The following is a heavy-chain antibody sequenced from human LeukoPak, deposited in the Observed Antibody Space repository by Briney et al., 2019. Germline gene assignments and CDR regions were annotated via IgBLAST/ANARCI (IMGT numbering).Heavy chain of an antibody. CDR2: INHSGST. CDR3: GSGTVVTPFDY. CDR1: GGSFSGYY. J-gene: IGHJ4*02. D-gene: IGHD4-23*01. Sequence: SETLSLTCAVYGGSFSGYYWSWIRQPPGKGLEWIGEINHSGSTNYNPSLTSRITISVDTSKNQFSLKLSAVTAADTAVYYCGSGTVVTPFDYWGQGTLVTVSS. V-gene: IGHV4-34*01.